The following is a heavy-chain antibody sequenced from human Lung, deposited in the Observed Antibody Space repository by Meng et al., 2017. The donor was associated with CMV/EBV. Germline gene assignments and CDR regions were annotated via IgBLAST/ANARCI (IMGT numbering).Heavy chain of an antibody. Sequence: SETLSLXCAISGDSVSANNAAWNWFRQSPSRGLEWLGRAYYRSKWYTDYAVSVKRRTTINPDTSKNQFSLQLTSVTPEDTAVYYCARGYDNSLDYWGQGTXVTVSS. CDR2: AYYRSKWYT. D-gene: IGHD3-22*01. V-gene: IGHV6-1*01. CDR1: GDSVSANNAA. J-gene: IGHJ4*02. CDR3: ARGYDNSLDY.